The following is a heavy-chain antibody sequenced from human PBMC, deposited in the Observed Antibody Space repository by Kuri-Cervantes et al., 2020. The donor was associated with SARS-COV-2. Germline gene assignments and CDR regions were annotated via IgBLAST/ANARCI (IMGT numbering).Heavy chain of an antibody. Sequence: SQTLSLTCALYYGTLTGYQWSWIRQPPGKGLEWIGGINHRGDTYYNPSLEGRVTISRDTSENKFSLRLSSVTAADTAVYYCARGINGYFFFYYLDVWGKGTTVTVFS. CDR1: YGTLTGYQ. CDR3: ARGINGYFFFYYLDV. V-gene: IGHV4-34*01. CDR2: INHRGDT. J-gene: IGHJ6*03. D-gene: IGHD3-22*01.